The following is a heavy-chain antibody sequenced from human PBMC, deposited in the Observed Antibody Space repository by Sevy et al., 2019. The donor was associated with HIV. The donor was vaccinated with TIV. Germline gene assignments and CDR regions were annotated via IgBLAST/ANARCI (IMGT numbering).Heavy chain of an antibody. J-gene: IGHJ6*02. CDR3: ARVIVVVPAAMEPYYYGMDV. D-gene: IGHD2-2*01. V-gene: IGHV1-69*13. CDR2: IIPIFGTA. CDR1: GGTFSSYA. Sequence: ASVKVSCKASGGTFSSYATSWVRQAPGQGLEWMGGIIPIFGTANYAQKFQGRVTITADESTSTAYMELSSLRSEDTAVYYCARVIVVVPAAMEPYYYGMDVWGQGTTVTVSS.